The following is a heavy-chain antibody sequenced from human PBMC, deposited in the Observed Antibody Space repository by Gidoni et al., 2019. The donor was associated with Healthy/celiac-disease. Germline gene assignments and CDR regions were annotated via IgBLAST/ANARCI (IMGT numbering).Heavy chain of an antibody. D-gene: IGHD4-17*01. CDR3: ASTDYGDYINYGMDV. CDR1: GYTFSSYG. V-gene: IGHV1-18*01. Sequence: QVQLVQPGAEVKKPGASVTVSCTASGYTFSSYGISWVRQAPGQGLEWMGWISGYNGNTNYDQKLQGRVTMTTDTSTSTAYMELRSLRSDDTAVYYCASTDYGDYINYGMDVWGQGTTVTVSS. J-gene: IGHJ6*02. CDR2: ISGYNGNT.